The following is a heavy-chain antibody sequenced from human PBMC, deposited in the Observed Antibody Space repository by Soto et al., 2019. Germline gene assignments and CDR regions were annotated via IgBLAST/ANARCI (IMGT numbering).Heavy chain of an antibody. CDR2: INHSGST. V-gene: IGHV4-34*01. J-gene: IGHJ5*02. CDR3: ARGVPDIVVVPAARNWFDP. D-gene: IGHD2-2*01. Sequence: TSETLSLTCAVYGGSFSGYYWSWIRQPPGKGLEWIGEINHSGSTNYNPSLKSRVTISVDTSKNQFSLKLSSVTAADTAVYYCARGVPDIVVVPAARNWFDPWGQGTLVTVSS. CDR1: GGSFSGYY.